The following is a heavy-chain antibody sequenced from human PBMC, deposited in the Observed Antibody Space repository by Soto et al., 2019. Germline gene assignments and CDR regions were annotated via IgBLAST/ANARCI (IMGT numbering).Heavy chain of an antibody. D-gene: IGHD2-15*01. CDR1: RGTINSYA. V-gene: IGHV1-69*13. J-gene: IGHJ3*02. CDR3: ARGGYCSGGSCYNSDAFDI. CDR2: IIPIFGTA. Sequence: VKASSEDRRGTINSYALSWVRQDPGQGLEWMGGIIPIFGTANYAQKFQGRVTITADESTSTAYMELSSLRSEDTAVYYCARGGYCSGGSCYNSDAFDIWGQGTMVTVSS.